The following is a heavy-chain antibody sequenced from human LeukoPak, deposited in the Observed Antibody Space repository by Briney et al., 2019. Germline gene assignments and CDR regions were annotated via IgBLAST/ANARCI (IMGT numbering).Heavy chain of an antibody. J-gene: IGHJ4*02. Sequence: ASVKVSCKASGYTFTGYYMRWVRQAPGQGLEWMGWISAYNGNTNYAQKLQGRVTMTTDTSTSTAYMELRSLRSDDTAVYYCARSDFWSGYLTTGLDYWGQGTLVTVSS. V-gene: IGHV1-18*04. D-gene: IGHD3-3*01. CDR3: ARSDFWSGYLTTGLDY. CDR2: ISAYNGNT. CDR1: GYTFTGYY.